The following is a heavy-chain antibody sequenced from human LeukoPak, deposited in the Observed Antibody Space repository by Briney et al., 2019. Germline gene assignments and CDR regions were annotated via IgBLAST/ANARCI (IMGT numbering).Heavy chain of an antibody. CDR1: GYTFTRHR. J-gene: IGHJ4*02. Sequence: ASVKVSCKASGYTFTRHRISWVRQAPGQGLEWMGWISAYNGNTKYAQKLQGRVTMTTDTSTSTAYMELRSLRCDDTAVYYCARDQGSYSAFDYWGQGTLVTVS. CDR3: ARDQGSYSAFDY. CDR2: ISAYNGNT. D-gene: IGHD1-26*01. V-gene: IGHV1-18*01.